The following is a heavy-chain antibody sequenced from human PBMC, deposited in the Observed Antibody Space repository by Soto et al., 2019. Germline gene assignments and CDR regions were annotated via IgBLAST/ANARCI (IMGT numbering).Heavy chain of an antibody. CDR3: ARRRGNLYGMDV. V-gene: IGHV1-18*01. CDR1: GYTFTSYG. D-gene: IGHD2-15*01. J-gene: IGHJ6*02. Sequence: GXSVRVSGEASGYTFTSYGISWGRQAPGQGLEWMGWISAYNGNTNYAQKLQGRVTMTTDTSTSTAYMELRSLRSDDTAVYYCARRRGNLYGMDVWGQGTTVTVSS. CDR2: ISAYNGNT.